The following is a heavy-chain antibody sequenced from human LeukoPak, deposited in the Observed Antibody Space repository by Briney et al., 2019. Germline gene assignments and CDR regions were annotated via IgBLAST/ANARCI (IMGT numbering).Heavy chain of an antibody. CDR1: GGTFISYA. Sequence: SVKVSSKASGGTFISYAISWVRQAPGQGLEWMGGIIPIFGTANYAQKFQGRVTITADESTSTAYMELSSLRSEDTAVYYCAREGFVVVPAARGDWFDPWGQGTLVTVSS. D-gene: IGHD2-2*01. CDR2: IIPIFGTA. CDR3: AREGFVVVPAARGDWFDP. J-gene: IGHJ5*02. V-gene: IGHV1-69*13.